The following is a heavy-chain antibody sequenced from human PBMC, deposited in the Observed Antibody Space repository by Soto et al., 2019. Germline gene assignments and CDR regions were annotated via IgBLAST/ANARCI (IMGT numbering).Heavy chain of an antibody. CDR2: VSGNAGTT. V-gene: IGHV3-23*01. CDR3: AKTFWGGAN. CDR1: GFTFGTFA. D-gene: IGHD7-27*01. Sequence: PGGSLRLSCAASGFTFGTFAMSWVRQAPGKGLEWVSGVSGNAGTTSYADSVKGRFTISRDNSKNTLYLQMNSLRVEDTAVYYCAKTFWGGANWGLGTLVTVS. J-gene: IGHJ4*02.